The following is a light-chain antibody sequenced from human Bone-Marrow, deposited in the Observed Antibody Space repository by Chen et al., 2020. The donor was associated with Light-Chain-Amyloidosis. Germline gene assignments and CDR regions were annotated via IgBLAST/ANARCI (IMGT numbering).Light chain of an antibody. CDR1: SGYIASNY. V-gene: IGLV6-57*01. CDR2: EDN. J-gene: IGLJ2*01. CDR3: QSYDIAKV. Sequence: NFVLIQPHSVSESPGKPVTISCTRSSGYIASNYVHWYQQRPGRSPPIVIYEDNQRPSGVPDRFSGSIDRSSNSASLTISGLKTEDEGDYYCQSYDIAKVFGGGTKVTVL.